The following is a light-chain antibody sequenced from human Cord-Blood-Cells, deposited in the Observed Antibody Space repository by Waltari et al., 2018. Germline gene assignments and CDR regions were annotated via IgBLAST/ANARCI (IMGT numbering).Light chain of an antibody. V-gene: IGKV3-15*01. CDR3: QQYNNWPRT. CDR2: GAS. CDR1: QSVSSN. J-gene: IGKJ1*01. Sequence: EIVMTQSPATLPVSPGERATRSCRASQSVSSNLAWYQQKPGQAPRLLIYGASTRATGIPARFSGSGSGTEFTLTINSLQSEDFAVYYCQQYNNWPRTFGQGTKVEIK.